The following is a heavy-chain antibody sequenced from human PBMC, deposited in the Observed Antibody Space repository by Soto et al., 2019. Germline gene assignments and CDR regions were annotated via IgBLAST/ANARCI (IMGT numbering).Heavy chain of an antibody. CDR3: ATVDNFYGLKI. Sequence: QVQLVESGGGVVQPGRSLTLSCAASEITFSNYGMHWIRQAPGKGLEWVAVVWYDGTTTFYADSLQGRFTISRDNSKNTLNLQMNNLGVDDTAMYYCATVDNFYGLKIWGQGTLVTVSS. CDR2: VWYDGTTT. V-gene: IGHV3-33*08. CDR1: EITFSNYG. J-gene: IGHJ4*02. D-gene: IGHD3-10*01.